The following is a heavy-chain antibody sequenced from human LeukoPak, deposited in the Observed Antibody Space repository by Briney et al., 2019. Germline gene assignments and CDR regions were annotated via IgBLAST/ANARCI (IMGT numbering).Heavy chain of an antibody. CDR2: IRNKANSYTT. CDR3: VRARYSANDYSDY. J-gene: IGHJ4*02. V-gene: IGHV3-72*01. CDR1: GFIFGDHY. D-gene: IGHD1-26*01. Sequence: GGSLRLSCAASGFIFGDHYMDWVRQAPGKGLEWVGRIRNKANSYTTEYAASVKGRFTISRDDSKNSLYLQMSSLKTEDTALYYCVRARYSANDYSDYWGQGTLVTVPS.